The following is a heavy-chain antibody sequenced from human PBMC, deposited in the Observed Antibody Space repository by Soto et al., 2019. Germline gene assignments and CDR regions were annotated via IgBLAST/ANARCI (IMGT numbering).Heavy chain of an antibody. D-gene: IGHD3-3*01. CDR1: GGSFSGYY. CDR2: INHSGST. J-gene: IGHJ6*02. V-gene: IGHV4-34*01. CDR3: ARAWVTIFGVVIMYYYGMDV. Sequence: SETLSLTCAVYGGSFSGYYWSWIRQPPGRGLEWIGEINHSGSTNYNPSLKSRVTISVDTSKNQFSLKLSSVTAADTAVYYCARAWVTIFGVVIMYYYGMDVWGQGTTVTVSS.